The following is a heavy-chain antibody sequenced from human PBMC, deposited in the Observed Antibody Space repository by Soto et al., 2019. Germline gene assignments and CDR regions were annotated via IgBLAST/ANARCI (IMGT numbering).Heavy chain of an antibody. J-gene: IGHJ4*02. CDR2: MNPNSGNT. CDR3: ARAPREGWFGELLQVAGEGNFDY. CDR1: GYTFTSYD. Sequence: ASVKVSCKASGYTFTSYDINWVRQATGQGLEWMGWMNPNSGNTGYAQKFQGRVTMTRNTSISTAYMELSSLRSEDTAVYYCARAPREGWFGELLQVAGEGNFDYWGQGTLVTVSS. V-gene: IGHV1-8*01. D-gene: IGHD3-10*01.